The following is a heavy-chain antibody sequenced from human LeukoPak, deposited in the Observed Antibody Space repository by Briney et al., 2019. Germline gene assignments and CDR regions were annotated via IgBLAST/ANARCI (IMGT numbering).Heavy chain of an antibody. CDR1: GFTFSSYG. CDR2: IRYDGSNK. CDR3: AKDRGSGWYGSDY. Sequence: GGSLRLSCAASGFTFSSYGMHWVRQAPGKGLEWVAFIRYDGSNKYYADSVKGRFTISRDNSKNTLYLQMNSLRAGDTAVYYCAKDRGSGWYGSDYWGQGTLVTVSS. D-gene: IGHD6-19*01. J-gene: IGHJ4*02. V-gene: IGHV3-30*02.